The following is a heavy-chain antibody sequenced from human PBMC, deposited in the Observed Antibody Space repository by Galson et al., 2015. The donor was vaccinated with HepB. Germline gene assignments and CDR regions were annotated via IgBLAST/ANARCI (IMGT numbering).Heavy chain of an antibody. D-gene: IGHD4-17*01. CDR2: ISSSSSYI. Sequence: SLRLSCAASGFTFSSYSMNWVRQAPGKGLEWVSSISSSSSYIYYADSVKGRFAISRDNAKNSLYLQMNSLRAEDTAVYYCARGRDYGDYVGSDAFDIWGQGTMVTVSS. CDR1: GFTFSSYS. CDR3: ARGRDYGDYVGSDAFDI. J-gene: IGHJ3*02. V-gene: IGHV3-21*01.